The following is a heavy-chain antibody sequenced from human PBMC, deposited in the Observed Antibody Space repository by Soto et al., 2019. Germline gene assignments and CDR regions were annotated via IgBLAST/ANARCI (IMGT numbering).Heavy chain of an antibody. Sequence: SETLSLTCTVSGGSISSYYWSWIRQPPGKGLEWIGYIYYSGSTNYNPSLQTRVTISLDTSKSQFSLKLNSVTAADSAVYFCARLEGLATISYYFDFWGPGALVTVSS. CDR1: GGSISSYY. J-gene: IGHJ4*02. V-gene: IGHV4-59*08. D-gene: IGHD3-9*01. CDR3: ARLEGLATISYYFDF. CDR2: IYYSGST.